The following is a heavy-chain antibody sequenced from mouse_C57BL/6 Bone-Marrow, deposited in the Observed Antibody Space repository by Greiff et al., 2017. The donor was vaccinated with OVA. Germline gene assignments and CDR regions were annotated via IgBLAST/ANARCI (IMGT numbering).Heavy chain of an antibody. J-gene: IGHJ2*01. V-gene: IGHV1-76*01. Sequence: QVHVKQSGAELVRPGASVKLSCKASGYTFTDYYINWVKQRPGQGLEWIARIYPGSGNTYYNEKFKGKATLTAEKSSSTAYMQLSSLTSEDSAVYFCARSYYGSSYDYFDYWGQGTTLTVSS. CDR3: ARSYYGSSYDYFDY. D-gene: IGHD1-1*01. CDR1: GYTFTDYY. CDR2: IYPGSGNT.